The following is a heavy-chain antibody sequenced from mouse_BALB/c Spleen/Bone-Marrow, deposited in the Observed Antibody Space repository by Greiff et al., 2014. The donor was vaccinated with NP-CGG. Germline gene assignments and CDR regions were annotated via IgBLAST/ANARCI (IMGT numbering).Heavy chain of an antibody. CDR3: ATYDGYCFDY. D-gene: IGHD2-3*01. J-gene: IGHJ2*01. CDR2: ISYSGST. Sequence: DVHLVESGPSLVKPSQTLSPTCSVTGDSITSGCWNWIRKFPGNKLEYMGYISYSGSTYYNPSLKSRIPITRDTSKNQYYLQLNSVTTEDTATYYCATYDGYCFDYWGQGTTLTVSS. CDR1: GDSITSGC. V-gene: IGHV3-8*02.